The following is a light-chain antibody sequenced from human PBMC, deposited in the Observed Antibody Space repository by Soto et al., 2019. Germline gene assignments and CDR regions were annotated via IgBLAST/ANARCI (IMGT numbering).Light chain of an antibody. V-gene: IGLV1-47*02. CDR2: NDY. CDR3: AVWDDSLSGVV. J-gene: IGLJ2*01. Sequence: QSVLAQPPSASGTPGQRVTISCSGSTSNVGSNLASWYQQLPGSAPKLLIYNDYERPSGVSDRFSGSKSGTSASLGISGLRSEDEADYFCAVWDDSLSGVVFGGGTKVTVL. CDR1: TSNVGSNL.